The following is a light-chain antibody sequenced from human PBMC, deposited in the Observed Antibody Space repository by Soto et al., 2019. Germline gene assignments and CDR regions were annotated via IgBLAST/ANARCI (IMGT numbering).Light chain of an antibody. CDR2: DAS. Sequence: EIVLTHSPATLSLSPWERATLSCRASQSVSSYLAWYQQKPGQAPRLLIYDASTRATGFPARFSGSGSGTEFTLTISSLQSEDFAVYYCQQYNNWPQTFGQGTKVDIK. CDR3: QQYNNWPQT. V-gene: IGKV3D-15*01. CDR1: QSVSSY. J-gene: IGKJ1*01.